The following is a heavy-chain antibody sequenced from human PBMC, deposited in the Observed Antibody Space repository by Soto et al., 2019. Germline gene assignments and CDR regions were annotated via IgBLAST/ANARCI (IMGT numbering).Heavy chain of an antibody. J-gene: IGHJ4*02. CDR2: IYYSGST. D-gene: IGHD1-26*01. Sequence: SETLSLTCTVSGGTISSWYWSWIRQPPGKGLEWIGYIYYSGSTNCNPSLKSRVTISVDTSKNQFSLKLSSVTAADTAVYYCASRYGGNFDYWGQGTLVTVSS. CDR3: ASRYGGNFDY. CDR1: GGTISSWY. V-gene: IGHV4-59*12.